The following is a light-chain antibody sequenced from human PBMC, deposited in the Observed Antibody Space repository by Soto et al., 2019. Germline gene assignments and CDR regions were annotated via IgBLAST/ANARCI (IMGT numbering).Light chain of an antibody. CDR2: GTS. CDR3: QQYNKWPLT. V-gene: IGKV3-15*01. Sequence: EIVMTQSPATLSVSPGERATLSCRASQTVSGNLAWYQQKPGQAPRLLIYGTSPRATGISARFSGSGSGTEFALTISSLQSEDFAVYYCQQYNKWPLTFGGGTKVEIK. J-gene: IGKJ4*01. CDR1: QTVSGN.